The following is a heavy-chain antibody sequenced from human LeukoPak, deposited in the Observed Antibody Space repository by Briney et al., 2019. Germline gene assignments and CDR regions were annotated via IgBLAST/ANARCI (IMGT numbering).Heavy chain of an antibody. J-gene: IGHJ3*02. CDR1: GGSISSSSYY. CDR2: IYYSGST. V-gene: IGHV4-39*07. Sequence: SETLSLTCTVSGGSISSSSYYWGWIRQPPGKGLEWIGSIYYSGSTYYNPSLKSRVTISVDTSKNQFSLKLSSVTAADTAVYYCARVYYYDSSGFAFVIWGQGTMVTVSS. CDR3: ARVYYYDSSGFAFVI. D-gene: IGHD3-22*01.